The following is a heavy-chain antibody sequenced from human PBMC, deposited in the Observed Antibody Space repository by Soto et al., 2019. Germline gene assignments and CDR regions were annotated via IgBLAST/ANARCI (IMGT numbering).Heavy chain of an antibody. Sequence: GASVKVSCKASGYTFTSYGISWVRQAPGQGLEWMGWISAYNGNTNYAQRLQGRVTMTTDTSTSTAYMELRSLRSDDTAVYYCARRSYYYDSSGYYSLRYYFDYWGQGTLVTVSS. D-gene: IGHD3-22*01. CDR3: ARRSYYYDSSGYYSLRYYFDY. J-gene: IGHJ4*02. CDR2: ISAYNGNT. CDR1: GYTFTSYG. V-gene: IGHV1-18*04.